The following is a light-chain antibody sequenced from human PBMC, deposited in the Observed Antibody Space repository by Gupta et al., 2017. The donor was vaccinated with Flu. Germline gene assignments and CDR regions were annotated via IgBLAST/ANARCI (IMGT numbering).Light chain of an antibody. Sequence: ISCKSSQGLLYTDGQTYLFWFLQRPGQPPQLLIHKVSNRFSGVPDRFSGSGSGTDFTLQISRVESEDVGVYYCMQSIDRYSFGQGTKLEIK. CDR3: MQSIDRYS. V-gene: IGKV2D-29*01. CDR2: KVS. CDR1: QGLLYTDGQTY. J-gene: IGKJ2*01.